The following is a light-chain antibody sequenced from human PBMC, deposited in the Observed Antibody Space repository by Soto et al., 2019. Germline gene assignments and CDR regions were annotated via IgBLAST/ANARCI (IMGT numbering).Light chain of an antibody. V-gene: IGKV1-5*03. Sequence: DIQMTQSPSTLSASVGDRVTITCRASQSISSWLAWYQQKPGKAPKLLIYKASSLESGVPSRFSGSGSGTEFTLTISSLQPDDFATYYCQQRDDLYTFGQGTKLEIK. CDR2: KAS. CDR3: QQRDDLYT. J-gene: IGKJ2*01. CDR1: QSISSW.